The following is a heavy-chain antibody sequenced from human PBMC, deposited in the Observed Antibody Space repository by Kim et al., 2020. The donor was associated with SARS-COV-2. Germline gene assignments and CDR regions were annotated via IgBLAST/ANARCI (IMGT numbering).Heavy chain of an antibody. J-gene: IGHJ5*02. V-gene: IGHV4-4*02. CDR3: ARDSSTSGRKQNWFDP. Sequence: SHKSRVTISVDKSKNQFSLKLSSVTAADTAVYYCARDSSTSGRKQNWFDPWGQGTLVTVSS. D-gene: IGHD2-2*01.